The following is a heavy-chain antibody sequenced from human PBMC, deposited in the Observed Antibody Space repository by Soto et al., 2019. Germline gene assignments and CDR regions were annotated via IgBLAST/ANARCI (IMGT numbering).Heavy chain of an antibody. V-gene: IGHV4-59*08. CDR2: IYYSGST. Sequence: PSETLSLTCTVSGGSISSYYWSWIRQPPGKGLEWIGYIYYSGSTNYNPSLKSRVTISVDTSKNQFSLKLSSVTAADTAVYYCASPTRYSYGYRYGMDVWGQGTTVTVSS. CDR1: GGSISSYY. CDR3: ASPTRYSYGYRYGMDV. J-gene: IGHJ6*02. D-gene: IGHD5-18*01.